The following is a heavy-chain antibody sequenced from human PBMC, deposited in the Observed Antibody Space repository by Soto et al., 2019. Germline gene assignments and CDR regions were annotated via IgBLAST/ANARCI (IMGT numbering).Heavy chain of an antibody. J-gene: IGHJ4*02. CDR1: GDTFSSYA. V-gene: IGHV1-69*01. CDR2: IIPIFGTA. CDR3: ARGVVPAGNEEYYVDY. D-gene: IGHD2-2*01. Sequence: QVQLVQSGAEVKQPGSSVKVSCKASGDTFSSYAISWVRQAPGQGLEWMGGIIPIFGTANYAQKFQGRVTITADESTSTAYMDLSSLRSEDSAVYYCARGVVPAGNEEYYVDYWGQGTLVTVSS.